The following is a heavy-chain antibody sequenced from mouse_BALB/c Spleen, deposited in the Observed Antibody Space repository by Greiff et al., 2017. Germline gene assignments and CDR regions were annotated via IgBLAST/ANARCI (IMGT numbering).Heavy chain of an antibody. D-gene: IGHD1-1*01. V-gene: IGHV1-18*01. Sequence: EVQLQQSGPELVKPGASVKISCKASGYSFTGYFMNWVKQSHGKSLEWIGDINPNNGGTIYNQKFKGKATLTVDKSSSTAYMELRSLTSEDTAVYYCARDVYGAMDYWGQGTSVTVSS. CDR1: GYSFTGYF. CDR3: ARDVYGAMDY. J-gene: IGHJ4*01. CDR2: INPNNGGT.